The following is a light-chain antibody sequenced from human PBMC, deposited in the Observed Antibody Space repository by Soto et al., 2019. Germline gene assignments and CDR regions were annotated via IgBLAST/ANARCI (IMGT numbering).Light chain of an antibody. CDR2: AGT. CDR3: CSYATSDTLL. Sequence: QSVLTQPAPVSGSPGQSITISCTGTSSDVGCYNFVSWYHQYPGKAPKLMLYAGTKRPSGLSNRFSGSKSGSTASLTISGLQAEDEADYYCCSYATSDTLLFGGGTKLTVL. J-gene: IGLJ2*01. CDR1: SSDVGCYNF. V-gene: IGLV2-23*01.